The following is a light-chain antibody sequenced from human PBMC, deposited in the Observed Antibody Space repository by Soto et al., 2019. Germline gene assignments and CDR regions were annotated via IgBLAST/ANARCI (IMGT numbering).Light chain of an antibody. Sequence: EIVMTQSPATLYVSPGERATLSGRARQSVSSNFAWYQQKPGQAPRLLIYGESTRATGIPARFSGSGSGTEFTLTISSLQSEDFAVYYCQQYNNWPPITFGQGTRLEIK. V-gene: IGKV3-15*01. CDR2: GES. J-gene: IGKJ5*01. CDR1: QSVSSN. CDR3: QQYNNWPPIT.